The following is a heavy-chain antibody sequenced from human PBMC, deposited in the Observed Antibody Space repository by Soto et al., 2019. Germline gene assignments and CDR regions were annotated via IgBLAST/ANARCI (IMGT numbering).Heavy chain of an antibody. CDR1: GGSVSSAGFY. V-gene: IGHV4-61*08. Sequence: QVQLQESGPGLVKPSETLSLTCTVSGGSVSSAGFYWGWIRQPPGKGLEWIGYIYDSGSTNYNPSLKSRVTLLIDTSKNQFSLKLSSVTAADTAMYYCARAYSYGSRRGRSMDVWGQGTTVTVSS. CDR3: ARAYSYGSRRGRSMDV. CDR2: IYDSGST. D-gene: IGHD3-10*01. J-gene: IGHJ6*02.